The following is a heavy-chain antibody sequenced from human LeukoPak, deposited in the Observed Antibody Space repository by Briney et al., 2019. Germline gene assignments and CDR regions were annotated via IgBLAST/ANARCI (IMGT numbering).Heavy chain of an antibody. CDR2: IYYSGNT. Sequence: PSQTLSLTCTVSGGSISSGDYYWSWIRQPPGKGLEWSGYIYYSGNTFHYNPSLKSRVNISVDTSKNQFSLRLSSVTAVDTAVYYCASTNCSSASCYGANWFDPWGQGTLVTVSS. CDR3: ASTNCSSASCYGANWFDP. CDR1: GGSISSGDYY. V-gene: IGHV4-30-4*08. D-gene: IGHD2-2*01. J-gene: IGHJ5*02.